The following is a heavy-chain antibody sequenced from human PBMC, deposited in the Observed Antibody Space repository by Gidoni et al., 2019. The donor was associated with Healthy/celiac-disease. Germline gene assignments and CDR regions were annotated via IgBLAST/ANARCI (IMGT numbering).Heavy chain of an antibody. CDR3: AKGKKYCSSTSCHRVGYYYYYMDV. J-gene: IGHJ6*03. CDR2: ISYDGSNK. Sequence: QVQLVESGGGVVQPGRSLRLSCAASGFTFSSYGMHWVRRAPDKGLEWLAVISYDGSNKYYADSVKGRFTISRDNSKNTLYLQMNSLRAEDTAVYYCAKGKKYCSSTSCHRVGYYYYYMDVWGKGTTVTVSS. CDR1: GFTFSSYG. V-gene: IGHV3-30*18. D-gene: IGHD2-2*01.